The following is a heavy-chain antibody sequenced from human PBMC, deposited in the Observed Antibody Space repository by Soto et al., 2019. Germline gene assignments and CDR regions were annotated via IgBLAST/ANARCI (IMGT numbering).Heavy chain of an antibody. J-gene: IGHJ6*02. V-gene: IGHV3-30-3*01. CDR1: GFTFSSYA. Sequence: QVQLVESGGGVVQPGRSLRLSCAASGFTFSSYAMHWVRQAPGKGLEWVAVISYDGSNKYYADSVKGRFTISRDNSKNTLYLQMNSLRAGDTAVYYCASRSSGWYALPYYYYGMDVWGQGTTVTVSS. CDR3: ASRSSGWYALPYYYYGMDV. CDR2: ISYDGSNK. D-gene: IGHD6-19*01.